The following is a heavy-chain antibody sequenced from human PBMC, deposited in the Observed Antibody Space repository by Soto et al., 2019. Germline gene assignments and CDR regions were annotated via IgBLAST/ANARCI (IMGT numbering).Heavy chain of an antibody. J-gene: IGHJ2*01. D-gene: IGHD3-9*01. CDR1: GGSFSGYY. Sequence: QVQLQQWGAGPLRPLETLSLTCGVSGGSFSGYYWAWIRQSPGKGLEWIGEINDRGSINYIPSLKSRVSSSFATSKNHYYLNRGSVTAADTAVYYCARENHDILPGPPWVWYFDLWGRGTLVTVSS. CDR2: INDRGSI. V-gene: IGHV4-34*01. CDR3: ARENHDILPGPPWVWYFDL.